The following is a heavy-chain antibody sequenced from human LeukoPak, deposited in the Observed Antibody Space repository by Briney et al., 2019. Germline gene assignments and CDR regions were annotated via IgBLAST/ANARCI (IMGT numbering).Heavy chain of an antibody. Sequence: GGSLRLSCAASGFTFSSYSMNWVRQAPGKGLEWVSSISSSSSYIYYADSVKGRFTISRDNAKNSLYLQMNSLRAEDTAVYYCARDYPYCSSTSCYGYYYYGMDVWGQGTTVTVSS. CDR2: ISSSSSYI. V-gene: IGHV3-21*01. CDR3: ARDYPYCSSTSCYGYYYYGMDV. D-gene: IGHD2-2*01. J-gene: IGHJ6*02. CDR1: GFTFSSYS.